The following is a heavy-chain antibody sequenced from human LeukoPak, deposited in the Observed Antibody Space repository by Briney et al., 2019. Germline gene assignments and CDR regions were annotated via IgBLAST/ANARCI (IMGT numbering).Heavy chain of an antibody. D-gene: IGHD6-13*01. CDR3: ARGLYSSTWYDFDY. CDR2: ISSSSTYI. J-gene: IGHJ4*02. CDR1: GFTVSSNY. V-gene: IGHV3-21*01. Sequence: GGSLRLSCAASGFTVSSNYMTWVRQAPGKGLEWVSSISSSSTYIYYADSVKGRFTISRDNAKNSLYLQMNSLRAEDTAVYYCARGLYSSTWYDFDYWGQGTLVTVSS.